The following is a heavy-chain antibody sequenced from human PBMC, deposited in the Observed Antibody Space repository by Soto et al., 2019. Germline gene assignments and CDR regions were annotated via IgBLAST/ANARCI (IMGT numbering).Heavy chain of an antibody. J-gene: IGHJ6*02. CDR2: ISYDGSNK. CDR3: ARDLDCSSTSCYRDYYGMDV. CDR1: GFTFSSYA. D-gene: IGHD2-2*02. V-gene: IGHV3-30-3*01. Sequence: QVQLVESGGGVVQPGRSLRLSCAASGFTFSSYAMHWVRQAPGKGLEWVAVISYDGSNKYYADSVKGRFTISRDNSKNTLYLQMNSLRAEETAVYYCARDLDCSSTSCYRDYYGMDVWGQGTTVTVSS.